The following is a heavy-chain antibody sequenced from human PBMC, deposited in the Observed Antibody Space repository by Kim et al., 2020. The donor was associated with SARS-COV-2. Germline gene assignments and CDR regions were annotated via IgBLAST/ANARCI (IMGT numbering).Heavy chain of an antibody. V-gene: IGHV3-15*01. CDR3: TTIWYNWNPFY. CDR2: IKSKTDGGAT. Sequence: GGSLRLSCAASGFTFTNAWMSWVRQAPGKGLEWLGRIKSKTDGGATDYAAPVKGRFTISRDDSKNTLYLQMNSLKTEDTAVYYCTTIWYNWNPFYWGQGTLVTVSS. J-gene: IGHJ4*02. CDR1: GFTFTNAW. D-gene: IGHD1-20*01.